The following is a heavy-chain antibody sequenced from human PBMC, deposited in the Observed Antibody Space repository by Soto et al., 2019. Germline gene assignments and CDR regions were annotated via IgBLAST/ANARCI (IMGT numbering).Heavy chain of an antibody. CDR1: GFTFSSFG. J-gene: IGHJ4*02. CDR3: AKVGIGMFSHKHHFDH. D-gene: IGHD2-2*03. CDR2: ISGGGDSS. V-gene: IGHV3-23*01. Sequence: PGGSLRLSCTASGFTFSSFGMAWVRQAPGKGLEWVSAISGGGDSSYYADSVKGRFTISRDNPTNTLYLQMNNLRAEDTAVYYCAKVGIGMFSHKHHFDHWGQGTQVTVSS.